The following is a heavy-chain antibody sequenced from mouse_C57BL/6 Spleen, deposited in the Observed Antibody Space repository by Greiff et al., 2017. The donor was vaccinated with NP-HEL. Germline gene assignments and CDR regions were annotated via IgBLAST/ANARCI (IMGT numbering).Heavy chain of an antibody. J-gene: IGHJ1*03. CDR1: GFTFSDYY. CDR2: INHDGGST. CDR3: ARDGPDWYFDV. Sequence: DVQLVESEGGLVQPGSSMKLSCTASGFTFSDYYMAWVRQVPEKGLEWVANINHDGGSTYYLDSLKSRFSISRDNAKNILYLQMSSLKSEDTATYYCARDGPDWYFDVWGTGTTVTVSS. V-gene: IGHV5-16*01.